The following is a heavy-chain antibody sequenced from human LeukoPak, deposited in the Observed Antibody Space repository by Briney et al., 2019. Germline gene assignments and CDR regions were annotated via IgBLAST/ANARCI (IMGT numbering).Heavy chain of an antibody. D-gene: IGHD2-15*01. J-gene: IGHJ4*02. CDR2: NYWSDDK. Sequence: SGPTLVNPPQTLTLTCTFSGFSLSTSGVGVGWIRQPPGKALEWLALNYWSDDKRYSPSLKSRLTITKDTSKNQVVLTMTNMDPVDTATYYCVHRPAGQYCSGGICPFDYWGQGTLVTVSS. V-gene: IGHV2-5*01. CDR1: GFSLSTSGVG. CDR3: VHRPAGQYCSGGICPFDY.